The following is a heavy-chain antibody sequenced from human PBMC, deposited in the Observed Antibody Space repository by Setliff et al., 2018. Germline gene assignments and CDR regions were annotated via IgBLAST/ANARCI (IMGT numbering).Heavy chain of an antibody. Sequence: PGGSLRLSCAASGFTFSNYEMNWVRQAPGKGLEWVSYINSGGSLIYYADSVKGRFTISRDNAKSSLYLQMNSLRAEDTAVYYCAKRGSSWSPIDFWGQGTLVTVSS. CDR1: GFTFSNYE. D-gene: IGHD6-13*01. CDR3: AKRGSSWSPIDF. J-gene: IGHJ4*02. CDR2: INSGGSLI. V-gene: IGHV3-48*03.